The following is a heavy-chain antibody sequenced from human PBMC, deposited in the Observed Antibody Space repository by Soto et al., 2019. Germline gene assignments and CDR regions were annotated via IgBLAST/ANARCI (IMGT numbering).Heavy chain of an antibody. D-gene: IGHD1-26*01. Sequence: QLQLQESGPRLVKPSETLSLTCIVSGGSISSSTYYWGWIRQPPGKGLEWIGSIYYSGTTYYNPSLRRRVTISVDTSKNQFSLKLSSVTAADTAVYYCARVGATYYYYGMDVWGQGTTVTVSS. CDR3: ARVGATYYYYGMDV. CDR1: GGSISSSTYY. V-gene: IGHV4-39*02. J-gene: IGHJ6*02. CDR2: IYYSGTT.